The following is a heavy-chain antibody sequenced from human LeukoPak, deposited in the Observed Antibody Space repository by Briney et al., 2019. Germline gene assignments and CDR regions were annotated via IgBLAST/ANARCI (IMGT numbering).Heavy chain of an antibody. D-gene: IGHD4-11*01. Sequence: SETLSLTCTVSGGSISSYYWSWIRQPPGKGLEWLGYIYYSGSTNYNPSLKSRVTISVDTSKNQFSLKLSSVTAADTAVYYCARALFDYTNDAFDIWGQGTMVTVSS. CDR1: GGSISSYY. CDR3: ARALFDYTNDAFDI. J-gene: IGHJ3*02. V-gene: IGHV4-59*01. CDR2: IYYSGST.